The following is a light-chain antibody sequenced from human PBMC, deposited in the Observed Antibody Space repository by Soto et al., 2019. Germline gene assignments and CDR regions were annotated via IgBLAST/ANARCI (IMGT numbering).Light chain of an antibody. CDR3: QQHLGRHT. CDR1: QSVSGY. Sequence: EILLTQSPYTLSLSPGERATLSCRASQSVSGYLVWYQQKPGQAPRLLIYDASTRAAGIPATFIGSGSGTDFTLTISSLEPEDYAVYYCQQHLGRHTFGQGTKVDIK. J-gene: IGKJ1*01. CDR2: DAS. V-gene: IGKV3-11*01.